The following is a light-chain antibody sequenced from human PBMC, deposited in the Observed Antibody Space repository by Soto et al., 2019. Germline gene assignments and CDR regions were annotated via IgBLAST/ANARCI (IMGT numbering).Light chain of an antibody. CDR2: DVS. V-gene: IGLV2-14*01. CDR1: SSDVGGYNY. CDR3: SSYTRSCRLV. J-gene: IGLJ2*01. Sequence: QSALTQPASVSGSPGQSITISCSGTSSDVGGYNYVSWYQQHPGKAPKLMIYDVSNRPSGVSNRFSGSKSGNTASLTISGLQAEDEADYYCSSYTRSCRLVFGGGTKLTVL.